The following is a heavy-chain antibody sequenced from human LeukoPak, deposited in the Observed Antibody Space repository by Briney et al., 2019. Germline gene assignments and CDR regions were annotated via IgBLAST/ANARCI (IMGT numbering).Heavy chain of an antibody. CDR2: IHYTGTT. CDR3: AKYASAGGPNWFDP. D-gene: IGHD6-13*01. J-gene: IGHJ5*02. CDR1: GGSINGYY. V-gene: IGHV4-59*01. Sequence: PSETLSLTCTVSGGSINGYYWSWIRQSPGKGLEWIGSIHYTGTTSYSPSLRSRVTMSVSTSENQFSLNLNSVTAADTAIYYCAKYASAGGPNWFDPWGQGTLVTVSS.